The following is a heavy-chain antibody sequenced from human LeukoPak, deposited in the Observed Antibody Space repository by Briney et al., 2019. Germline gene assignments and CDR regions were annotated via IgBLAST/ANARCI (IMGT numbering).Heavy chain of an antibody. D-gene: IGHD3-22*01. V-gene: IGHV4-34*01. CDR2: INHSGST. CDR1: GGSFSGYY. J-gene: IGHJ4*02. CDR3: ARGKRGKGLKTYYYDSSGYWPIDY. Sequence: SETLSLTCAVYGGSFSGYYWSWIRQPPGKGLEWIGEINHSGSTNYNPSLKCRVTISVDTSKNQFSLKLSSVTAADTAVYYCARGKRGKGLKTYYYDSSGYWPIDYWGQGTLVTVSS.